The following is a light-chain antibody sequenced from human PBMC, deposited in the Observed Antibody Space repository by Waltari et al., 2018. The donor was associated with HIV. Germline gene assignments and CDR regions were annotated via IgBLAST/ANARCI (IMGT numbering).Light chain of an antibody. J-gene: IGLJ2*01. CDR3: SAQTAATTAV. Sequence: QSALTQPASVSGSPGQSITISCTGTSSNIGSSNYVSWYQHHPGNAPTLLIGELMSRPAGMPLRFSASRSRNAASLTITGRRSENEAIHYCSAQTAATTAVFGGGNRVTVL. V-gene: IGLV2-14*01. CDR1: SSNIGSSNY. CDR2: ELM.